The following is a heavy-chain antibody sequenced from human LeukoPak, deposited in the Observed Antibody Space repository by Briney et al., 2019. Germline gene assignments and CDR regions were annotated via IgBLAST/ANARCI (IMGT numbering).Heavy chain of an antibody. CDR3: ASGDVFSSSCRFDY. CDR1: GFTFSSYG. D-gene: IGHD6-13*01. V-gene: IGHV3-30*03. Sequence: PGGSLRLSCAASGFTFSSYGMHWVRQAPGKGLEWVAVISSDGRNKYYADSVKGRFTISRDNSKNTLYLQMNSLRAEDTALYYCASGDVFSSSCRFDYWGQGTLVTVSS. J-gene: IGHJ4*02. CDR2: ISSDGRNK.